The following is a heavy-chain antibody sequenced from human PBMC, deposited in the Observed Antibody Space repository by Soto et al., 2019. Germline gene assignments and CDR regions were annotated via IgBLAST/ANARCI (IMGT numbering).Heavy chain of an antibody. CDR1: GYTFTTYG. CDR2: VSPYNGDT. Sequence: ASVKVSCKASGYTFTTYGVNCVRQAPGQGLEWMGCVSPYNGDTNYAQKLQGRVTMTTDTSTTTAYMELRSLRSDDTAVYYCAREVGHMDVWGQGTTVTVSS. V-gene: IGHV1-18*04. J-gene: IGHJ6*02. CDR3: AREVGHMDV. D-gene: IGHD2-2*01.